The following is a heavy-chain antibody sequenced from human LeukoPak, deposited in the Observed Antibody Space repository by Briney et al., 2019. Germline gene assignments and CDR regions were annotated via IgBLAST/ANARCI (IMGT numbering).Heavy chain of an antibody. CDR2: IYHSGST. V-gene: IGHV4-38-2*01. J-gene: IGHJ4*02. Sequence: SETLSLTCAVSGCSISSGYYLGWIRQPPGKGLEWMGSIYHSGSTYYNPSLKSRVTISVDTSKNQFSLKLSSVTAADTAVYYCASTYYDFWSGYLGYFDYWGQGTLVTVSS. CDR3: ASTYYDFWSGYLGYFDY. CDR1: GCSISSGYY. D-gene: IGHD3-3*01.